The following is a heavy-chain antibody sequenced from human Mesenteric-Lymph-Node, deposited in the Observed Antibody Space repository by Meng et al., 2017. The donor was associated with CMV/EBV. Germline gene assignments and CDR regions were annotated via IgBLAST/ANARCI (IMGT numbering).Heavy chain of an antibody. V-gene: IGHV3-23*01. CDR3: TTGPKGWNPDY. Sequence: GGSLRLSCAASGFTFSSYAMSWVRQAPGKGLEWVSGIRGGGDKTHYADSVKGRFTISRDNSKNTLYLQMNSLKSEDTAVYYCTTGPKGWNPDYWGQGTLVTVSS. CDR1: GFTFSSYA. J-gene: IGHJ4*02. CDR2: IRGGGDKT. D-gene: IGHD1-1*01.